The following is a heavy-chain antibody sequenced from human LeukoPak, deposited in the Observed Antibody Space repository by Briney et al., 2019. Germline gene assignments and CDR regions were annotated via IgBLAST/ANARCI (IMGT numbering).Heavy chain of an antibody. CDR3: ESGGYSSGWYGSFDI. CDR2: LYSGGLT. J-gene: IGHJ3*02. D-gene: IGHD6-19*01. CDR1: GASISSRDYY. Sequence: SETLSLTCTVSGASISSRDYYWGWIRQPPGKGLEWLGSLYSGGLTYYNPSLKSRVTISVDTSKNQFSVKVTSVTAADTAVYSCESGGYSSGWYGSFDIWGQWTVVTVSS. V-gene: IGHV4-39*01.